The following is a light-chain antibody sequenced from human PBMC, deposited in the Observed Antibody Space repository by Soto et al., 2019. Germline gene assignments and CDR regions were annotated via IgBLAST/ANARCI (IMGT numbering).Light chain of an antibody. CDR3: XXYNNWPPWT. J-gene: IGKJ1*01. Sequence: ILMTQSPATLSVSPGERATLSCRASQSVSNNLAWYQQKPGQAPRLLIYDASTRATGIPARFSGSGSGTEXXXTXXGXQSEDFAVXXXXXYNNWPPWTFGQGTKVEIK. CDR1: QSVSNN. V-gene: IGKV3-15*01. CDR2: DAS.